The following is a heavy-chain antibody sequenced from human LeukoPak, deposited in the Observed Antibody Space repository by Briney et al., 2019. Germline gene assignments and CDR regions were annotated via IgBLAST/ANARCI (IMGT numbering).Heavy chain of an antibody. J-gene: IGHJ4*02. CDR3: TRPTIAAAGTVRY. V-gene: IGHV3-49*04. D-gene: IGHD6-13*01. CDR2: IRSKAYGGTT. Sequence: SLRLSCTASGFTFGDYAMSWVRQAPGKGLEWVGFIRSKAYGGTTEYAASVKGRFTISRDDSKSIAYLQMNSLKTEDTAVYYCTRPTIAAAGTVRYWGQGTLVTVSS. CDR1: GFTFGDYA.